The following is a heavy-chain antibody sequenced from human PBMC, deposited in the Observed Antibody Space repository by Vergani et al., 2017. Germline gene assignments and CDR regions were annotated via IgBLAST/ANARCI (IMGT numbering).Heavy chain of an antibody. CDR3: ERGNYASGSSALDYYDYYGIDV. CDR2: INPNSGGT. J-gene: IGHJ6*02. CDR1: GYTFTGYY. Sequence: QVQLVQSGAAVKKPGASVKVSCKASGYTFTGYYMHWVRQAPGQGLEWMGWINPNSGGTNYDQKFQGWVTMTRDTSISTAYMELSRLRSDETAVYYCERGNYASGSSALDYYDYYGIDVWGQGTTVTVSS. V-gene: IGHV1-2*04. D-gene: IGHD6-6*01.